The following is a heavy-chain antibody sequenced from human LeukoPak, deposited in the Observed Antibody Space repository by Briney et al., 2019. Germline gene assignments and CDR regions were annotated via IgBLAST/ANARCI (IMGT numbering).Heavy chain of an antibody. V-gene: IGHV3-7*03. J-gene: IGHJ4*02. Sequence: PGGSLRLSCAASRFTFSSYWMTWVRQAPGKGLEWVANIKPDGSKKSYVDSVKGRFTISRDNAKNSLYLQMNSLRADGTGVYYCASQPAAADVDYWGQGTLVTVSS. CDR1: RFTFSSYW. D-gene: IGHD2-2*01. CDR3: ASQPAAADVDY. CDR2: IKPDGSKK.